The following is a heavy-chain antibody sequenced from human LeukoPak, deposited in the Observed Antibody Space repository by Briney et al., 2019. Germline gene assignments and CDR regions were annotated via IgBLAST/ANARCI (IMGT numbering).Heavy chain of an antibody. J-gene: IGHJ6*03. V-gene: IGHV1-2*02. Sequence: ASVKVSCKASGGTFSSYAISWVRQAPGQGLEWMGWINPNSGGTNYAQKFQGRVTTTRDTSISTAYMELSRLRSDDTAVYYCARGPLRFLEWPYYYYYMDVWGKGTTVTVSS. CDR2: INPNSGGT. CDR1: GGTFSSYA. D-gene: IGHD3-3*01. CDR3: ARGPLRFLEWPYYYYYMDV.